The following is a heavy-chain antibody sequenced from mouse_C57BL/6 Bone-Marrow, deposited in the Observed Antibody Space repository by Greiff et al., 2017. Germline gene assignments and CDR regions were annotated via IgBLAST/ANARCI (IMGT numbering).Heavy chain of an antibody. J-gene: IGHJ3*01. CDR1: GFTFSSYG. D-gene: IGHD2-1*01. Sequence: EVQLVESGGDLVKPGGSLKLSCAASGFTFSSYGMSWVRQTPDKRLEWVATISSGGSYTYYPDSVKGRFTISRDNAKKTLYLQMSSLKSEDTAMYYCARRRYGNLFAYWGQGTLVTVSA. CDR3: ARRRYGNLFAY. V-gene: IGHV5-6*01. CDR2: ISSGGSYT.